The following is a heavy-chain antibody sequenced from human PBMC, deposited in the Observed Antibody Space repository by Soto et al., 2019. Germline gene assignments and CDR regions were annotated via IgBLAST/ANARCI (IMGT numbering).Heavy chain of an antibody. CDR3: ASSSAFGVDVLDY. CDR1: GYSISSGYY. D-gene: IGHD3-3*01. Sequence: PSETLSLTCAVSGYSISSGYYWGWIRQPPGKGLEWIGSIYHSGSTYYNPSLKSRVTIPVDTSKNQFSLKLSYVTAADPAVYYCASSSAFGVDVLDYWGQGTLVTVSS. J-gene: IGHJ4*02. CDR2: IYHSGST. V-gene: IGHV4-38-2*01.